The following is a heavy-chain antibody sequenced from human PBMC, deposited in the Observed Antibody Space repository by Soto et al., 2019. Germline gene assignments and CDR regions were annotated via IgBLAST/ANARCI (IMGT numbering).Heavy chain of an antibody. J-gene: IGHJ3*02. Sequence: GGSLRLSCAASGFTFSNAWMSWVRQAPGKGLEWVGRIKSKTDGGTTDYAAPVKGRFTISRDDSKNTLYLQMNSLKTEDTAVYYCTKYYDFWSGYDAFDIWGQGTMVTVSS. CDR2: IKSKTDGGTT. CDR1: GFTFSNAW. D-gene: IGHD3-3*01. V-gene: IGHV3-15*01. CDR3: TKYYDFWSGYDAFDI.